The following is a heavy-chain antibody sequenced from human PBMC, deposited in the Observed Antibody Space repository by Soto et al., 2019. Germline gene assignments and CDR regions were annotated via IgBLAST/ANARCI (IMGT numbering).Heavy chain of an antibody. V-gene: IGHV2-70*01. J-gene: IGHJ6*02. D-gene: IGHD3-22*01. CDR2: IDWDDDK. CDR1: GFSLSTSGMC. Sequence: SGPTLVNPTQTLTLTCTFSGFSLSTSGMCVSWIRQPPGKALEWLALIDWDDDKYYSTSLKTRLTISKDTSKNQVVLTMTNMDPVDTATYYCARMTGYYDSSGYYGMDVWGQGTTVTVSS. CDR3: ARMTGYYDSSGYYGMDV.